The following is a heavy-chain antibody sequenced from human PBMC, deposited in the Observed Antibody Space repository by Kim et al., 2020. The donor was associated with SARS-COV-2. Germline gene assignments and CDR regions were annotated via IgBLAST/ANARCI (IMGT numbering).Heavy chain of an antibody. D-gene: IGHD4-17*01. CDR3: ARLGGYGSFDY. V-gene: IGHV3-21*01. CDR2: I. Sequence: IYYADSVKGRFTISRDNAKNSLYLQMNSLRAEDTAVYYCARLGGYGSFDYWGQGTLVTVSS. J-gene: IGHJ4*02.